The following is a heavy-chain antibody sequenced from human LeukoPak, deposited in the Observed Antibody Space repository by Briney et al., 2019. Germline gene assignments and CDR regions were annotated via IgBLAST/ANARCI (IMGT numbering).Heavy chain of an antibody. D-gene: IGHD3-22*01. J-gene: IGHJ4*02. CDR1: GFTFTSYA. V-gene: IGHV3-23*01. CDR3: AKDRLYDSSGYYGYYFDY. CDR2: ISGSGGST. Sequence: GASLRLSCAASGFTFTSYAMTWVRQAPGKGLEWVSAISGSGGSTYYADSVKGRFTISRDNSKNTLYVQMNSLRAEDTALYYCAKDRLYDSSGYYGYYFDYWGQGTLVTVSS.